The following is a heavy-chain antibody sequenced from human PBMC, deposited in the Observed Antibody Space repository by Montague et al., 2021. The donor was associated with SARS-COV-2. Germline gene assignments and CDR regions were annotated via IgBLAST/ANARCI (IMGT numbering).Heavy chain of an antibody. CDR1: GFTFSTYA. J-gene: IGHJ4*02. CDR2: IYSDITST. V-gene: IGHV3-23*03. CDR3: AKVWPMSGGLPGY. D-gene: IGHD6-25*01. Sequence: SRRLSCAASGFTFSTYAMSWVRQAPGKGLEWVSMIYSDITSTFYADSVKGRFTISRDNSKNTVYLQMSGLRAEDTAIYYCAKVWPMSGGLPGYWGQGNLVTVSS.